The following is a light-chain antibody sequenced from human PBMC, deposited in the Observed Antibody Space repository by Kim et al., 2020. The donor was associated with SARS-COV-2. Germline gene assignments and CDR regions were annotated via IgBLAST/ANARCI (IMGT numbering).Light chain of an antibody. CDR2: GKN. CDR3: NSRDSSGNHLPLWV. Sequence: QTVRITCQGDSLRSYYASCYQQKPGQAPVLVIYGKNNRPSGIPARFSGSSSGNTASLTITGAQAEDEADYYCNSRDSSGNHLPLWVFGGGTQLTVL. V-gene: IGLV3-19*01. CDR1: SLRSYY. J-gene: IGLJ2*01.